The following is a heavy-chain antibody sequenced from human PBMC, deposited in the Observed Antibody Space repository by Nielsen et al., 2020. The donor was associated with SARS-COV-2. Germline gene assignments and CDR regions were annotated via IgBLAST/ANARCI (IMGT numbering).Heavy chain of an antibody. Sequence: GESLKISCAASGFTFSSYGMHWVRQAPGKGLEWVAVISYDGSNKYYADSVKGRFTISRDNSKNTLYLQMNSLRAEDTAVYYCAKDPYSSSSLLSRNSRASSGWFDPWGQGTLVTVSS. J-gene: IGHJ5*02. D-gene: IGHD6-6*01. V-gene: IGHV3-30*18. CDR1: GFTFSSYG. CDR3: AKDPYSSSSLLSRNSRASSGWFDP. CDR2: ISYDGSNK.